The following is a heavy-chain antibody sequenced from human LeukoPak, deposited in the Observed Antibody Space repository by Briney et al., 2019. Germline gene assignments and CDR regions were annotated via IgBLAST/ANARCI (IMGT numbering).Heavy chain of an antibody. Sequence: SETLSLTCTVSGGSISSGDYYWSWIRQPPGKGLEWIACMYYSGSTYYNPSLKSRVTMSADTSKNQLSLKLSSVTAADTAVYYCARPYYYDSRIDPWGQGILVTVSS. V-gene: IGHV4-30-4*01. CDR3: ARPYYYDSRIDP. CDR1: GGSISSGDYY. D-gene: IGHD3-22*01. CDR2: MYYSGST. J-gene: IGHJ5*02.